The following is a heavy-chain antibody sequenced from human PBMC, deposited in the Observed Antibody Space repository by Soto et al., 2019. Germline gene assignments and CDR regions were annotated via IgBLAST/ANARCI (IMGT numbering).Heavy chain of an antibody. V-gene: IGHV3-23*01. CDR2: ISGSGGST. D-gene: IGHD5-18*01. CDR3: AKDPIYSYGPNSFDA. Sequence: SWVRQXPGKGLEWFSAISGSGGSTYYADSVKGRFNVSRDKSKHTLYLQMNRLRDDDTAVYYCAKDPIYSYGPNSFDASAQGPLVTVSS. J-gene: IGHJ5*02.